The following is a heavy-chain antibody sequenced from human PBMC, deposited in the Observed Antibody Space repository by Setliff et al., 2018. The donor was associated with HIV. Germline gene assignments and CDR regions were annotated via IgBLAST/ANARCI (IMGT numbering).Heavy chain of an antibody. CDR2: IIPIFGTT. Sequence: SVKVSCKASGGTFSSYPISWVRQAPGQGLEWMGGIIPIFGTTHYAQKFQGRVTVTADESTSTAYMQLSSLRSDDTAVYYCARGRNYDSSGYGDYYYYMDVWAKGPRSPSP. CDR3: ARGRNYDSSGYGDYYYYMDV. CDR1: GGTFSSYP. J-gene: IGHJ6*03. D-gene: IGHD3-22*01. V-gene: IGHV1-69*13.